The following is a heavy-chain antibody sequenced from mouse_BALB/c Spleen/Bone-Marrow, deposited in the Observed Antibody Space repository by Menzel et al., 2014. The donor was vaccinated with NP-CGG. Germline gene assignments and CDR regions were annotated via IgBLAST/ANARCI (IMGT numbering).Heavy chain of an antibody. J-gene: IGHJ3*01. D-gene: IGHD2-1*01. CDR2: ILPGSGTS. V-gene: IGHV1-9*01. CDR1: DYTFSSYW. CDR3: ARVLYYGNYDSFAY. Sequence: VQLQQSGAELMKPGASVKISCKATDYTFSSYWIEWVKLRPGHGLEWIGEILPGSGTSNYNMKFKGKATFTADTSSNTAYMQLSSLTSEDSAAYYCARVLYYGNYDSFAYWGQGTLVTVSA.